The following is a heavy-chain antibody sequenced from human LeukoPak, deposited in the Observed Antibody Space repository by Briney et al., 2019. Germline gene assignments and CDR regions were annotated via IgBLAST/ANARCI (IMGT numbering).Heavy chain of an antibody. CDR3: AKDLGYGGYFDY. Sequence: GGSLRLSCAASGLTFSTYGMHWVRQAPDKGLEWVAFISYDGGYKYYPDSVKGRFTISRDNSKNTLFLQMNSLRTEDTAVYYCAKDLGYGGYFDYWGQGTLVTVSS. D-gene: IGHD4-23*01. CDR2: ISYDGGYK. J-gene: IGHJ4*02. V-gene: IGHV3-30*02. CDR1: GLTFSTYG.